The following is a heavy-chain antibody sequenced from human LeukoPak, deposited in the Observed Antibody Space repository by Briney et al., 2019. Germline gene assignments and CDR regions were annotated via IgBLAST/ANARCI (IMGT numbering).Heavy chain of an antibody. J-gene: IGHJ6*04. CDR2: IIPIFGTA. D-gene: IGHD3-3*01. Sequence: SVKVSCKASGGTFSSYATSWVRQAPGQGLEWMGGIIPIFGTANYAQKFQGRVTITADKSTSTAYMELSSLRSEDTAVYFCAGIPVFGVVLHQEPVWGKGTTVTVSS. CDR3: AGIPVFGVVLHQEPV. CDR1: GGTFSSYA. V-gene: IGHV1-69*06.